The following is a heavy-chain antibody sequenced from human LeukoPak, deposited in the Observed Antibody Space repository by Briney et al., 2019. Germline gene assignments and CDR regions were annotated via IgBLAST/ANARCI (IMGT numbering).Heavy chain of an antibody. CDR1: GGSISTYY. D-gene: IGHD1-26*01. V-gene: IGHV4-59*01. CDR2: IHYSGSS. J-gene: IGHJ6*03. Sequence: SETLSLTCAVSGGSISTYYWSWIRQPPGKGLEWIGYIHYSGSSNYNPSLKSRVTISLDTSKNQFSLKLSSVTAADTAVYYCAKGYSVDMDVWGKGTTVTVSS. CDR3: AKGYSVDMDV.